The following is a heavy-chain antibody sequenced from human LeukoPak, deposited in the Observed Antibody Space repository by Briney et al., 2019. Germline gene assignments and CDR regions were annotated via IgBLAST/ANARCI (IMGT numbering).Heavy chain of an antibody. CDR2: IYYSGST. CDR1: GGSISSYY. Sequence: PSETLSLTCTVSGGSISSYYWSWIRQPPGKGLEWIGSIYYSGSTYYNPSLKSRVTISVDTSKNQFSLKLSSVTAADAAVYYCGYDSSGSDGYYWGQGTLVTVSS. J-gene: IGHJ4*02. D-gene: IGHD3-22*01. CDR3: GYDSSGSDGYY. V-gene: IGHV4-59*05.